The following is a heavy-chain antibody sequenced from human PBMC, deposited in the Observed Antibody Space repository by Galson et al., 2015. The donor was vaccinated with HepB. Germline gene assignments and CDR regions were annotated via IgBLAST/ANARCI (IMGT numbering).Heavy chain of an antibody. D-gene: IGHD4-23*01. V-gene: IGHV4-30-2*01. CDR2: IYHSGST. CDR1: GGSISSGGYS. J-gene: IGHJ6*03. CDR3: ASTVVTPRDYYYYMDV. Sequence: TLSLTCAVSGGSISSGGYSWSWIRQPPGKGLEWIGYIYHSGSTYYNPSLKSRVTISVDRSKNQFSLKLSSVTAADTAVYYCASTVVTPRDYYYYMDVWGKGTTVTVSS.